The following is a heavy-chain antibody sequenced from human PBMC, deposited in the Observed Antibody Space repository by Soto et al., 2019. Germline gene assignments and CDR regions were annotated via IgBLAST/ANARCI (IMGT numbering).Heavy chain of an antibody. CDR3: ATIGVSGYLAV. CDR1: GADINSGGFT. V-gene: IGHV4-31*03. J-gene: IGHJ6*02. Sequence: PSETLSLTCSVSGADINSGGFTWTWIRQHAGKGLEWLGDISHSGSTDYNPSLKSRLSISGDTSKNHFSLTLTSVTAADAAVYYCATIGVSGYLAVWGQGTTVTVS. D-gene: IGHD3-16*02. CDR2: ISHSGST.